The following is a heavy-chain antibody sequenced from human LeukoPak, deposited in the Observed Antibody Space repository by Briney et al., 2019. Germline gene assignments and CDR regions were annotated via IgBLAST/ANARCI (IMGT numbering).Heavy chain of an antibody. CDR1: GYPFTSYN. Sequence: GASVKVSCTASGYPFTSYNVNWVRQATGQGLEWMGWMNTNSGNTGYPQNFQGRVTMTRDTSISTAYMELSSLMSEDTAVYYCARGLPKAVFGMVIEDWGQGTLVTVSS. V-gene: IGHV1-8*01. CDR2: MNTNSGNT. D-gene: IGHD3-3*01. J-gene: IGHJ1*01. CDR3: ARGLPKAVFGMVIED.